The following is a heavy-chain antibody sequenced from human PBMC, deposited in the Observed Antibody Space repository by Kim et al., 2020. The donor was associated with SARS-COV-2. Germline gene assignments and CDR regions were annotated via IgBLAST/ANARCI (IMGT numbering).Heavy chain of an antibody. CDR1: GGSFSGYY. CDR2: INHSGST. CDR3: ARGGNYYDSSGYYPRGYYFDY. J-gene: IGHJ4*02. Sequence: SETLSLTCAVYGGSFSGYYWSWIRQPPGKGLEWIGEINHSGSTNYNPSLKSRVTISVDTSKNQSSLKLSSVTAADTAVYYCARGGNYYDSSGYYPRGYYFDYWGQGTLVTVSS. V-gene: IGHV4-34*01. D-gene: IGHD3-22*01.